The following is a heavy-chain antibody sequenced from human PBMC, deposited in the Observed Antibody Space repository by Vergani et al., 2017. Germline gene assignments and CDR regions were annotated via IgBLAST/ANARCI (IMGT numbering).Heavy chain of an antibody. Sequence: QVQLVQSGAEVKKPGSSVKVSCKASGGTFSSYAISWVRQAPGQGLEWMGGIIPIFGTANYAQKFQGRVTITADESTSTAYMELSSLRSEDTAVYYCARVLVVPAALYYYYGMDVWGQGTTVTVSS. CDR1: GGTFSSYA. CDR2: IIPIFGTA. V-gene: IGHV1-69*01. D-gene: IGHD2-2*01. CDR3: ARVLVVPAALYYYYGMDV. J-gene: IGHJ6*02.